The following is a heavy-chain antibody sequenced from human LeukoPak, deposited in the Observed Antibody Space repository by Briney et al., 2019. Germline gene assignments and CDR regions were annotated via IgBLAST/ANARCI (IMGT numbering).Heavy chain of an antibody. D-gene: IGHD4-17*01. CDR3: AKRATVTTFGHCDY. CDR2: ISGRSESK. J-gene: IGHJ4*02. CDR1: GFTFSTYS. Sequence: GGSLRLSCAASGFTFSTYSMNWVRQAPGKGLEWVSYISGRSESKSYADSVKGRFTISRDNSKDTLYLQMNSLRAEDTAVYYCAKRATVTTFGHCDYWGQGTLVTVSS. V-gene: IGHV3-48*01.